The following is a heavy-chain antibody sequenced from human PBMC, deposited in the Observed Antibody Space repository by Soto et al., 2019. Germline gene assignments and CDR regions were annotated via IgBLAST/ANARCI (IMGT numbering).Heavy chain of an antibody. J-gene: IGHJ6*02. CDR1: GGTFSSYA. V-gene: IGHV1-69*06. Sequence: ASVKVSCKASGGTFSSYAISWVRQAPGQGLEWMGGIIPIFGTANYAQKFQGRVTITADKSTSTAYMELSSLRSEDTAVYCCARARREGFGELLYHYFGMDVWGRGTTVTVSS. CDR2: IIPIFGTA. D-gene: IGHD3-10*01. CDR3: ARARREGFGELLYHYFGMDV.